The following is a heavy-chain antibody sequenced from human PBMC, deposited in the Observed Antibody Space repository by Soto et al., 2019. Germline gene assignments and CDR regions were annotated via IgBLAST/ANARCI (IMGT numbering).Heavy chain of an antibody. CDR2: IIPIFGTA. V-gene: IGHV1-69*01. D-gene: IGHD2-2*01. Sequence: QVQLVQSGAEVKKPGSSVKVSCKASGGTFSSYAISWVRQAPVQGLEWMGGIIPIFGTATYAQKFQGRVTITAAESTSTAYMELSSVRSEDTAVYYCARGGLGCSSTSCYQPYYYYYGMDVWGQVTTFTVSS. CDR3: ARGGLGCSSTSCYQPYYYYYGMDV. CDR1: GGTFSSYA. J-gene: IGHJ6*02.